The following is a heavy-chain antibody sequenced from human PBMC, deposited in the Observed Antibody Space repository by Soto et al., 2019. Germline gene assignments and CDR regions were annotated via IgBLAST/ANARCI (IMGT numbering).Heavy chain of an antibody. CDR3: ARERGARVATITSPRSGWYYFAY. V-gene: IGHV4-30-2*01. CDR2: IYHSGST. J-gene: IGHJ4*02. CDR1: GGSISSGGYA. D-gene: IGHD5-12*01. Sequence: SETLSLTCAVSGGSISSGGYAWSWIRQPPGKGLEGIVYIYHSGSTYYNPSLKSRVTISVDRSKNQFSLKLSSVTAADTAVYYCARERGARVATITSPRSGWYYFAYWGQGTLVTVSS.